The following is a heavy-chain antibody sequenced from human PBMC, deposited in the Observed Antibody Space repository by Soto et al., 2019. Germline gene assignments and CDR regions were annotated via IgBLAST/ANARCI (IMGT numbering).Heavy chain of an antibody. CDR2: IIPIFGAT. CDR1: GGTFSSYA. J-gene: IGHJ5*01. CDR3: ARMGGSGLDS. D-gene: IGHD1-26*01. V-gene: IGHV1-69*06. Sequence: QVQLVQSGAEVKKPGSSVKVSCKASGGTFSSYAITWVRQAPGQGLDWMGEIIPIFGATNFAQRFQGRLTITADKSTTSAYMELSSLTSEDTAVYYSARMGGSGLDSWGQGTLVIVSS.